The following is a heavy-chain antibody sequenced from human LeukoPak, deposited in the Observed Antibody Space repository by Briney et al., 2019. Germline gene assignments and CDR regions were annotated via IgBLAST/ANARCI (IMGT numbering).Heavy chain of an antibody. CDR2: ITGNNGNT. CDR3: ARDQRNSGSYRFEY. J-gene: IGHJ4*02. D-gene: IGHD1-26*01. Sequence: GASVKVSCKTSGYTFSGYGISWVRQAPGQGLEWMGWITGNNGNTNYAPSLQGRITMTTDTSTNTAYMELTSLKSDDTAVYHCARDQRNSGSYRFEYWGQGTLATVSS. CDR1: GYTFSGYG. V-gene: IGHV1-18*01.